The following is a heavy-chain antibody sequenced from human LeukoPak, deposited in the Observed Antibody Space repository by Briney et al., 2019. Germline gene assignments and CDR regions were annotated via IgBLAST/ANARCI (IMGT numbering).Heavy chain of an antibody. J-gene: IGHJ4*02. Sequence: GGSLRLSCTGSGFTFSTSGMNWVRQTPGRGLDWISYISSSSDTIVYADSVKGRFTSSRDNAKNSLYLQMNSLRVEDTAVYYCASPLGDSVFYWGQGTLVTVSS. CDR1: GFTFSTSG. CDR2: ISSSSDTI. CDR3: ASPLGDSVFY. V-gene: IGHV3-48*04. D-gene: IGHD4-17*01.